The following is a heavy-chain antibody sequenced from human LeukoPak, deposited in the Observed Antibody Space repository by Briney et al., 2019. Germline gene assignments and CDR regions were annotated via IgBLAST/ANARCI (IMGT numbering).Heavy chain of an antibody. CDR3: ARYEQRPGVTASDP. V-gene: IGHV3-74*01. D-gene: IGHD2-21*02. CDR2: INPDGSWT. Sequence: PGGSLRLSCAASGFSFSSYEMNWVRQAPGKGLEWVSCINPDGSWTLHADSVKGRFAISRDYARNTLYLQMNSLGVEDTAMYYCARYEQRPGVTASDPWSQGTLVTVSS. CDR1: GFSFSSYE. J-gene: IGHJ5*02.